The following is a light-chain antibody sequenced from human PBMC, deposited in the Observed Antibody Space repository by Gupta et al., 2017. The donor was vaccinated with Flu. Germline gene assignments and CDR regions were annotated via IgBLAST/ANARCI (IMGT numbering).Light chain of an antibody. CDR2: DAS. CDR1: EDISKY. CDR3: QQYDYDPHFT. Sequence: DKIAIPCQTNEDISKYLNWYHQKPAKAPNILIYDASNLETAGPSRFSGTGSGIEFTITISSMQAEETATDYCQQYDYDPHFTFGAGTKVDV. J-gene: IGKJ3*01. V-gene: IGKV1-33*01.